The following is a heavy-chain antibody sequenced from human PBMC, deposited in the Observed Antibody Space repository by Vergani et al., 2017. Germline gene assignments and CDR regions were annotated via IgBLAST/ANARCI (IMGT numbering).Heavy chain of an antibody. V-gene: IGHV7-4-1*02. CDR1: GYTFTSYA. D-gene: IGHD1-26*01. CDR2: INTNTGNP. CDR3: ARGPRGIVGAKSNPRFDY. Sequence: QVHLVHSGSELKKPGASVKVSCKASGYTFTSYAMLWVRQAPGQGLEWMGWINTNTGNPTYAQGFTGRFVFSLDTSVSTAYLQISSVKAEDTAVYYCARGPRGIVGAKSNPRFDYWGQGTLVTVSS. J-gene: IGHJ4*02.